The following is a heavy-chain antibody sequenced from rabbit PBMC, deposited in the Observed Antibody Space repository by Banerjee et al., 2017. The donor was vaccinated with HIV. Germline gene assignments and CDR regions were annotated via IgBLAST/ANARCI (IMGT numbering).Heavy chain of an antibody. Sequence: QSLEESGGDLVKPEGSLTLTCTASGFSFSNKYVMCWVRQAPGKGLEWIACIYAGSSGSTGYASWAKGRFTISKTSSTTVTLQMTSLTAADTATYLCARDLAGVIGWNFNLWGPGTLVTVS. CDR3: ARDLAGVIGWNFNL. J-gene: IGHJ4*01. CDR1: GFSFSNKYV. CDR2: IYAGSSGST. V-gene: IGHV1S40*01. D-gene: IGHD4-1*01.